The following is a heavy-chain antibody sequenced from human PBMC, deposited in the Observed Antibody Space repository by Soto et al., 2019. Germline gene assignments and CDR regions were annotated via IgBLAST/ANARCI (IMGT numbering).Heavy chain of an antibody. Sequence: GGSLRLSCAASGFTFSTYNMNWVRQAPGKGLEWVSSISSSGSYIYYADSVKGRFTISRDNAKNSLYLQMNSLRAEDTAVYHCASTRRDGYNNYYYYYGMDVWGQGTTVTVSS. D-gene: IGHD5-12*01. J-gene: IGHJ6*02. CDR3: ASTRRDGYNNYYYYYGMDV. CDR1: GFTFSTYN. CDR2: ISSSGSYI. V-gene: IGHV3-21*01.